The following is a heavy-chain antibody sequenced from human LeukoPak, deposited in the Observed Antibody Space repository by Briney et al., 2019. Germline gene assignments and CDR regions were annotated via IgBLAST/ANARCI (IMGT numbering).Heavy chain of an antibody. V-gene: IGHV3-9*01. D-gene: IGHD5-12*01. CDR3: AKDRRGYSGTFDY. CDR2: INWNSGSI. CDR1: GFTFDDYA. Sequence: HPGGSLRLSCAASGFTFDDYAMHWVRRAPGKGLEWVSGINWNSGSIGYADSVKGRFTISRDNAKNSLYLQMNSLRAEDTALYYCAKDRRGYSGTFDYWGQGTLVTVSS. J-gene: IGHJ4*02.